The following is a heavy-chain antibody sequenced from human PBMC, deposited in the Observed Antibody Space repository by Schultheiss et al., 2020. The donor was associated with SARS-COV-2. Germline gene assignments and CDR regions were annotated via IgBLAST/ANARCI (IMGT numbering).Heavy chain of an antibody. CDR2: INPNSGGT. Sequence: ASVKVSCKASGYSLTSYYMHWVRQAPGQGLEWMGWINPNSGGTNYAQKFQGRVTMTRDTSISTAYMELSRLRSDDTAVYYCARGSQDSSGIDYWGQGTLVTVSS. J-gene: IGHJ4*02. V-gene: IGHV1-2*02. CDR3: ARGSQDSSGIDY. CDR1: GYSLTSYY. D-gene: IGHD3-22*01.